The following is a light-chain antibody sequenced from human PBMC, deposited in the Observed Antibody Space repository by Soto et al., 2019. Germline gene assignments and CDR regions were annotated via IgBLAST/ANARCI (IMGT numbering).Light chain of an antibody. J-gene: IGKJ2*01. Sequence: DIQRTQSPSSLSASVGDRVTITCRASQGISNYLAWYQQRPGQVPKLLIYGAFPLQSGVPSRFSGSGSGTDFTLTSSSLQPEDLSSSYCRKNNSAPYDFGQGTTLAIQ. CDR3: RKNNSAPYD. CDR1: QGISNY. V-gene: IGKV1-27*01. CDR2: GAF.